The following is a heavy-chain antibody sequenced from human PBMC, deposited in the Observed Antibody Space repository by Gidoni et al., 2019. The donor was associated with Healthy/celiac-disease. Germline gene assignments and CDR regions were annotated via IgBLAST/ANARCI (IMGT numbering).Heavy chain of an antibody. J-gene: IGHJ2*01. CDR2: ISSSSSYT. Sequence: QVQLVESGGGLVKPGGSLRLSCAASGFTFSDYYMSWIRQAPGKGLEWVSYISSSSSYTNYADSVKGRFTISRDNAKNSLYLQMNSLRAEDTAVYYCARRAVAALYWYFDLWGRGTLVTVSS. CDR1: GFTFSDYY. D-gene: IGHD6-19*01. CDR3: ARRAVAALYWYFDL. V-gene: IGHV3-11*05.